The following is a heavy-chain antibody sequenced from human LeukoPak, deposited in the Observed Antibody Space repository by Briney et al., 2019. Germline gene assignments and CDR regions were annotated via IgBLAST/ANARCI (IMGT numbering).Heavy chain of an antibody. D-gene: IGHD3-16*01. Sequence: GGSLRLSCAASGFTVSSNFMSWVRQAPGKELEWVSVIYSGGNTYYADYVKGRFTISRDNSKNTLYLQMNSLRAEDTAVYHCARDSLPPLGAFDIWGQGTMVTVSS. CDR2: IYSGGNT. CDR1: GFTVSSNF. CDR3: ARDSLPPLGAFDI. V-gene: IGHV3-66*01. J-gene: IGHJ3*02.